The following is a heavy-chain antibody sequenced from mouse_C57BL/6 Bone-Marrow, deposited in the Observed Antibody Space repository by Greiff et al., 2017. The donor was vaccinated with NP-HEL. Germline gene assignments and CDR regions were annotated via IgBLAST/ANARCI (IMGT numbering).Heavy chain of an antibody. V-gene: IGHV1-55*01. Sequence: QVQLQQPGAELVKPGASVKMSCKASGYTFTSYWITWVKQRPGQGLEWIGDIYPGSGSTNYNEKFKSKATLTVDTSSSTAYMQLSSLTSEDSAVYYCTRGVLRPQDFDYRGRGTTLTVSS. D-gene: IGHD1-2*01. CDR1: GYTFTSYW. CDR2: IYPGSGST. CDR3: TRGVLRPQDFDY. J-gene: IGHJ2*01.